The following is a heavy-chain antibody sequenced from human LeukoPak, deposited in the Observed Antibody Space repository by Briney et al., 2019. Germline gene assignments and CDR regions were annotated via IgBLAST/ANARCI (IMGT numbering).Heavy chain of an antibody. CDR1: GGSISSSNYY. V-gene: IGHV4-39*07. CDR2: IYYSGSA. CDR3: ARENYSNQAFDY. D-gene: IGHD4-11*01. Sequence: PSETLSLTCTVSGGSISSSNYYWGWIRQPPGKGLEWIGSIYYSGSAYYNPSLKSRVTISVDTSKNQFSLKLSSVTAADTAVYYCARENYSNQAFDYWGQGTLVTVSS. J-gene: IGHJ4*02.